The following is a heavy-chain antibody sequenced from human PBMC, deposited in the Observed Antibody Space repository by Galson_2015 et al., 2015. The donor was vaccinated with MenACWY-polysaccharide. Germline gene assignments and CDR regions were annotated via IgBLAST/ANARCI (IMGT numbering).Heavy chain of an antibody. CDR3: ARNPSRLDIAAASQ. CDR2: IRNDGRK. J-gene: IGHJ4*02. CDR1: GFTFGGNG. D-gene: IGHD6-13*01. V-gene: IGHV3-30*02. Sequence: SLRLSCAGSGFTFGGNGLHWVRQAPGKGLEWVALIRNDGRKHYPDAEKGRFTISRDNSKNTLYLQMNSLRPEDTAVYYCARNPSRLDIAAASQWGQGALVSVSS.